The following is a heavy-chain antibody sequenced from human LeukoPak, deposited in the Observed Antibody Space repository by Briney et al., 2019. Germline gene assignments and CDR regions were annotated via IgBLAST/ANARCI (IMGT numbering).Heavy chain of an antibody. CDR1: GGTFSSYA. J-gene: IGHJ4*02. CDR2: IIPIFGTA. D-gene: IGHD2-8*01. Sequence: ASVKVSFKASGGTFSSYAISWVRQAPGQGLEWMGGIIPIFGTANYAQKFQGRVTITADKSTSTTYMELSSLRSEDTAVYYCASARQRHCTNGVCPSLTDSWGQGTLVTVSS. V-gene: IGHV1-69*06. CDR3: ASARQRHCTNGVCPSLTDS.